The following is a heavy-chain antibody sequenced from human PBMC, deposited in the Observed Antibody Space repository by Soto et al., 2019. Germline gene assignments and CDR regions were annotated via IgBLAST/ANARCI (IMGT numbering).Heavy chain of an antibody. CDR2: IYTRGST. J-gene: IGHJ4*02. CDR3: ARDRGCSGGSCYSIFAY. D-gene: IGHD2-15*01. V-gene: IGHV4-4*07. CDR1: GVSISSYY. Sequence: QVQLQESGPGLVKPSEALFLTCTVSGVSISSYYWSWILQPAGKGLEWIGRIYTRGSTNDNPSLKSGVTMSVDTSKKPFSPKMSAVTAADTAVYYCARDRGCSGGSCYSIFAYWCQLTLVTVSS.